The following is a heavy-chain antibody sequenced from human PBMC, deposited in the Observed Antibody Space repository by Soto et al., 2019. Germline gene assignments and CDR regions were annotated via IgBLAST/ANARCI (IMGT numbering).Heavy chain of an antibody. D-gene: IGHD1-26*01. Sequence: HPGGSLRLSCAASGFTFSSYGMHWVRQAPGKGLEWVAVISYDGSNKYYADSVKGRFTISRDNSKNTLYLQMNSLRAEDTAVYYCAKVSGGSYHDYWGQGTLVTVYS. CDR1: GFTFSSYG. CDR2: ISYDGSNK. J-gene: IGHJ4*02. CDR3: AKVSGGSYHDY. V-gene: IGHV3-30*18.